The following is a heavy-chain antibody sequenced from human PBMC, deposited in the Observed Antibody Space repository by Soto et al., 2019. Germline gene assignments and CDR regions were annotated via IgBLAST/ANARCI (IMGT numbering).Heavy chain of an antibody. D-gene: IGHD6-13*01. V-gene: IGHV1-2*04. CDR2: INPNSGGT. J-gene: IGHJ6*02. Sequence: ASVKVSCKASGYTFTGYYMHWVRQAPGQGLEWMGWINPNSGGTNYAQKFQGWVTMTRDTSISTAYMELSRLRSDDTAVYYCAILSVPPSAAAGTGPYYYYGMDVWGQGTTVTVSS. CDR1: GYTFTGYY. CDR3: AILSVPPSAAAGTGPYYYYGMDV.